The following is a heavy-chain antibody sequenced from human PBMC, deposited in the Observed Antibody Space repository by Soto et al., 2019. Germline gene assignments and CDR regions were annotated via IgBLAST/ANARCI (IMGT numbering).Heavy chain of an antibody. CDR2: INQSGST. V-gene: IGHV4-34*01. CDR3: ARGGQRGNSYGYYYYYDIDV. J-gene: IGHJ6*02. Sequence: PSETLSLTCAVYGGSFSGYYWSWIRPPPWKGLGWNGEINQSGSTNYNPSLKSRVTISVDTSKNQFSLKVSSVTAADTAVYYCARGGQRGNSYGYYYYYDIDVWGPGTTVTVSS. D-gene: IGHD5-18*01. CDR1: GGSFSGYY.